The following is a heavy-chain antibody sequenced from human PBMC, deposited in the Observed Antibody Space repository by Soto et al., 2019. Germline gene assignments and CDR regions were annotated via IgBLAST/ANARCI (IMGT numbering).Heavy chain of an antibody. D-gene: IGHD6-13*01. Sequence: NPVGSLRLFCAASGFTFRSFTMNWVRQAPGKGLEWVSTISSNSAYIYYTDALRGRFTISRDNAKNSLHLQMNSLRAEDTAVYYCTRDASRDSSARGWFDPWGPGTLVTVSS. V-gene: IGHV3-21*01. J-gene: IGHJ5*02. CDR2: ISSNSAYI. CDR3: TRDASRDSSARGWFDP. CDR1: GFTFRSFT.